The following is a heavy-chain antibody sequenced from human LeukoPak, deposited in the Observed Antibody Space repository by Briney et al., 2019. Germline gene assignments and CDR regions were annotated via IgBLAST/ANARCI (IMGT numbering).Heavy chain of an antibody. J-gene: IGHJ4*02. CDR1: GYTFTSYA. CDR3: ARDEGSSWYGCLDY. Sequence: ASVKVSCKASGYTFTSYAMHWVRQAPGQRLEWMGWINAGNGNTKYSQKFQGRVTITRDTSASTAYVELSSLRSEDTAVYYCARDEGSSWYGCLDYWGQGTLVTVSS. CDR2: INAGNGNT. V-gene: IGHV1-3*01. D-gene: IGHD6-13*01.